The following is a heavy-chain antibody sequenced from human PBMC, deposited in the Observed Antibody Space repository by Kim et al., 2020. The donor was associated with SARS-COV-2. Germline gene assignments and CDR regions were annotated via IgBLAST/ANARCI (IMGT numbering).Heavy chain of an antibody. CDR1: GGSISSSSYY. V-gene: IGHV4-39*07. J-gene: IGHJ4*02. CDR3: ARGPSVRYFDWLERDPDY. D-gene: IGHD3-9*01. CDR2: IYYSGST. Sequence: SETLSLTCTVSGGSISSSSYYWGWIRQPPGKGLEWIGSIYYSGSTYYNPSLKSRVTISVDTSKNQFSLKLSSVTAADTAVYYCARGPSVRYFDWLERDPDYWGQGTLVTVSS.